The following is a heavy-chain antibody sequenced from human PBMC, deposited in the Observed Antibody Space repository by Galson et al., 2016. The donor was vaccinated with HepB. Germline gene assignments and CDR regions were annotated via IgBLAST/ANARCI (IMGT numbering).Heavy chain of an antibody. CDR3: AQRIAHCEGGSCYFSLDF. CDR1: GFTFRSYG. D-gene: IGHD2-15*01. Sequence: SLRLSCAASGFTFRSYGMHWVRQAPGKGLEWVAVIWYDGSIKYHADSVKGRFTISRDNSQNTLFLQMNSLRAEDTAVYYCAQRIAHCEGGSCYFSLDFWGQGTLVTVSS. V-gene: IGHV3-33*06. J-gene: IGHJ4*02. CDR2: IWYDGSIK.